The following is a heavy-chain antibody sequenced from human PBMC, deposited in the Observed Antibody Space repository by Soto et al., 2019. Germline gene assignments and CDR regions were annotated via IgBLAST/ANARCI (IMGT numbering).Heavy chain of an antibody. CDR3: ARSRGSYYTNFDS. D-gene: IGHD3-10*01. Sequence: SVKVSCKASADTFTGYTVTWVRQAPGQGLEWVGRVIPILGASNFAQKFQGRVAISADKSADTAYMVLTGLTSEDTAVYYCARSRGSYYTNFDSWGQGTLVTVSS. J-gene: IGHJ4*02. CDR2: VIPILGAS. CDR1: ADTFTGYT. V-gene: IGHV1-69*08.